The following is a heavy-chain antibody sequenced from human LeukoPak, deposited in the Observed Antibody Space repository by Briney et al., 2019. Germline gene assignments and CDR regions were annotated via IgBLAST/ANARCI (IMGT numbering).Heavy chain of an antibody. V-gene: IGHV3-49*03. D-gene: IGHD6-13*01. CDR3: AAGPVRTYYFDY. CDR2: IRSKAYGGTT. J-gene: IGHJ4*02. CDR1: GFTFGDYA. Sequence: GGSLRLSCTASGFTFGDYAMSWLRQAPGKGLEWVGFIRSKAYGGTTEYAASVKGRFTISRDDSKSIAYLQMNSLKTEDTAVYWAAAGPVRTYYFDYWGQGTLVTVSS.